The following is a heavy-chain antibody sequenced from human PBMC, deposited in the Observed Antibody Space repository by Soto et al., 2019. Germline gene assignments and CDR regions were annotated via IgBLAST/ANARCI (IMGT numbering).Heavy chain of an antibody. CDR1: GFTFSSYS. J-gene: IGHJ4*02. CDR2: ISSSSSTI. Sequence: GGSLRLSCAASGFTFSSYSMNWVRQAPGKGLEWVSYISSSSSTIYYADSVKGRFTISRDNAKNSLYLQINSLRAEDTAVYYCAREVVVAATSPFDYWGQGTLVTVSS. D-gene: IGHD2-15*01. CDR3: AREVVVAATSPFDY. V-gene: IGHV3-48*01.